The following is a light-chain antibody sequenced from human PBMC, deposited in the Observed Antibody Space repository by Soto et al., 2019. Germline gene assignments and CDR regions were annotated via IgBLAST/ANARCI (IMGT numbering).Light chain of an antibody. J-gene: IGKJ4*01. CDR2: DAS. CDR3: QQYDNLPS. CDR1: QDISNY. Sequence: DIQMTQSPSSLSASVGDRVTITCQASQDISNYLNWYQQKPGKAPKLLIYDASNLETGVPSRFSGSGSRTDFTLTISSLQPEDIATYYCQQYDNLPSFGGGTKVEIK. V-gene: IGKV1-33*01.